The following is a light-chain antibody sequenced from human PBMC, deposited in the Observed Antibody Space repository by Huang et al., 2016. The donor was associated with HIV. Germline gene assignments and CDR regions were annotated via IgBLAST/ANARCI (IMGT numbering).Light chain of an antibody. J-gene: IGKJ1*01. CDR2: CAS. CDR1: QMVLYRSNNKNY. CDR3: QQYDTSPCT. Sequence: DIVMTQSPDSLAVSLGERATIHCNSSQMVLYRSNNKNYLDWYQQKPGQPPNLLIYCASTREAWVPDRFTGSGSGTDFSLTISSLQAEDVAVYYCQQYDTSPCTFGQGTKVEIK. V-gene: IGKV4-1*01.